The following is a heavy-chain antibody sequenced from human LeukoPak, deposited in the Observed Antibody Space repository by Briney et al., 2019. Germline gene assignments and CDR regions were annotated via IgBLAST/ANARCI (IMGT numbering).Heavy chain of an antibody. CDR1: GGSISSYY. Sequence: PSETLSLTCTVSGGSISSYYWSWIRQPPGKGLEWIGYIYYSGSTNYNPSLKSRVTISVDTSKNRFSLKLSSVTAADTAVYYCARAIKTRAYYYYGMDVWGQGTTVTVSS. CDR3: ARAIKTRAYYYYGMDV. J-gene: IGHJ6*02. CDR2: IYYSGST. V-gene: IGHV4-59*01.